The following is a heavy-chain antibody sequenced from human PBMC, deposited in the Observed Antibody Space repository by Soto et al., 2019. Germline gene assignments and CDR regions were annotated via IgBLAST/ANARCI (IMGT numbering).Heavy chain of an antibody. D-gene: IGHD6-19*01. CDR2: ISGYNGNT. V-gene: IGHV1-18*01. J-gene: IGHJ4*02. CDR1: GYSISTYG. CDR3: ARYSLSTSGWYLGSDY. Sequence: QVQLVQSKSEMKKPGASVRVSCKASGYSISTYGFAWVRQAPGQRLEWLGWISGYNGNTNYAQNLQGRLTMTIDTSTSTAYMELRSLRSDDTAVYFCARYSLSTSGWYLGSDYWGQGTLVTVSS.